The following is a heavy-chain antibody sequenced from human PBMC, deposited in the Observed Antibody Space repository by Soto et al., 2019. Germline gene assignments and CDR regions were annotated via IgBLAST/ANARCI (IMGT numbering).Heavy chain of an antibody. CDR2: ISAGGGST. J-gene: IGHJ4*02. CDR1: GFTFSSYV. D-gene: IGHD5-12*01. CDR3: AKSYSRY. Sequence: GGSLRLSCAASGFTFSSYVMIWVRQAPGKGLEWVSIISAGGGSTYYADSVKGRFTISRDNSKNTLYLQMNSLSAEDTAVYYCAKSYSRYWGQGTLVTVSS. V-gene: IGHV3-23*01.